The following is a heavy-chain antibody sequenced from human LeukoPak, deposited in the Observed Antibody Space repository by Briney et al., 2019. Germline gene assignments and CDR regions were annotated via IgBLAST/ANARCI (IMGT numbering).Heavy chain of an antibody. CDR2: INPSKGDT. D-gene: IGHD6-19*01. V-gene: IGHV1-46*01. J-gene: IGHJ4*02. Sequence: ASVQLSCKTSGYTFTTHLVHWVRQAPGQGLEWMGRINPSKGDTHYAQKFQGRVTVTRGTSTSTVYMELSSLRSEDTAVYYCARDLYSSGWYIFDYWGQGTLVTVSS. CDR1: GYTFTTHL. CDR3: ARDLYSSGWYIFDY.